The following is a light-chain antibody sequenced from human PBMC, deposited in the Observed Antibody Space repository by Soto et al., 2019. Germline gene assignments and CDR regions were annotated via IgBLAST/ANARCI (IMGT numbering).Light chain of an antibody. Sequence: QSVLTQPASVSGSPGQSINISCTGTSSDIGSYNRVSWYQQPPGTAPKLIIYEVNNRPSGVPDRFSGSKSGNTASLTISGLQAEDEADYYCNSFTTRSTYVFGTGTKLTVL. J-gene: IGLJ1*01. CDR3: NSFTTRSTYV. V-gene: IGLV2-18*02. CDR1: SSDIGSYNR. CDR2: EVN.